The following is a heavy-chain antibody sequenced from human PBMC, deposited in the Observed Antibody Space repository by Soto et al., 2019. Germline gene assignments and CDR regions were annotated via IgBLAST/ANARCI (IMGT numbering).Heavy chain of an antibody. J-gene: IGHJ3*02. Sequence: QVQLQESGPGLVKPSQTLSLTCTVSGGSISSGDYYWTWIRQHPGKGLEWIGYIYYSGSTHYNPSLKSRVTISVDTSKNQFSLKLSSVTAADTAVYYCARDPLSSSAWYRVFDAFDIWGQGTMVTVSS. V-gene: IGHV4-31*03. CDR1: GGSISSGDYY. CDR2: IYYSGST. CDR3: ARDPLSSSAWYRVFDAFDI. D-gene: IGHD6-19*01.